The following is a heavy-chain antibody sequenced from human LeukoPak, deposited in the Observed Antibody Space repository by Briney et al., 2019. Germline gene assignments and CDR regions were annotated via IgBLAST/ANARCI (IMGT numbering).Heavy chain of an antibody. CDR2: ISSSSSYI. V-gene: IGHV3-21*01. CDR3: AKEGSSSWYFLYYFDY. Sequence: GGSLRLSCAASGFTFSSYSMNWVRQAPGKGLEWVSSISSSSSYIYYADSVKGRFTISRDNSKNTLYLQMNSLRAEDTAVYYCAKEGSSSWYFLYYFDYWGQGTLVTVSS. D-gene: IGHD6-13*01. CDR1: GFTFSSYS. J-gene: IGHJ4*02.